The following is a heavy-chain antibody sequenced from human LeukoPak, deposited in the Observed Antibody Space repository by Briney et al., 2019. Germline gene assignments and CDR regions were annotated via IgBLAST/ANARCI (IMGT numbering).Heavy chain of an antibody. Sequence: SDTLSLTCAVSGYSIGSGYYWGWIRQPPGQGLEWIGSIYHDGSTYNHPSLKSRVSISVDTSKKKFSLKLSSVTAADTAVYYCARVRDRRGAFDIWGEGTMVTVSS. CDR2: IYHDGST. J-gene: IGHJ3*02. CDR1: GYSIGSGYY. CDR3: ARVRDRRGAFDI. D-gene: IGHD2-21*01. V-gene: IGHV4-38-2*01.